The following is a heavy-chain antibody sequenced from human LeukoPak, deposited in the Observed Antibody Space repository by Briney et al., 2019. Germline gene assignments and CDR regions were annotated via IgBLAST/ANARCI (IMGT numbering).Heavy chain of an antibody. D-gene: IGHD3-10*01. V-gene: IGHV1-18*01. CDR3: ARDGSGSNWFDP. Sequence: RASVTVSCKASGYTFTTYGINWVRQAPGQGLEWMGWISAYNGNTNYAQMLQGRVTMTTDTSTSTAYMELRSLRSDDTAVYYCARDGSGSNWFDPWGQGTLVTVSS. CDR1: GYTFTTYG. J-gene: IGHJ5*02. CDR2: ISAYNGNT.